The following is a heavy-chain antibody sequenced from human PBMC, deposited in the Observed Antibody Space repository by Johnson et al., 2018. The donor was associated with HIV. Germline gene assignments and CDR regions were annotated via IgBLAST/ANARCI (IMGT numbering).Heavy chain of an antibody. CDR2: IYSGGRT. J-gene: IGHJ3*02. V-gene: IGHV3-53*01. Sequence: VQLVESGGGLIQPVGSLRLSCAASGFTVSSNYMSWVRQAPGKGLEWVSVIYSGGRTYYADSVKGRFTISRDNSRNTLYLQMNSLRVEDTAVYYCAKVPYGGSADDAFDIWGQGTMVTVSS. D-gene: IGHD1-26*01. CDR3: AKVPYGGSADDAFDI. CDR1: GFTVSSNY.